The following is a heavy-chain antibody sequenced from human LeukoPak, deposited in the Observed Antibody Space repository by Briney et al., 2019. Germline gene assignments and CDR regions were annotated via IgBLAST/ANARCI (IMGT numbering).Heavy chain of an antibody. J-gene: IGHJ4*02. Sequence: GGSLRLSCVASGFTFSSYGMHWVRQAPGKGLEWVAVISYDGSNKYYADSVKGRFTISRDNSKNTLYLQMNSLRAEDTAVYYCAKDQRDGVRGALGGRLDYWGQGTLVTVSS. CDR1: GFTFSSYG. V-gene: IGHV3-30*18. CDR3: AKDQRDGVRGALGGRLDY. D-gene: IGHD3-10*01. CDR2: ISYDGSNK.